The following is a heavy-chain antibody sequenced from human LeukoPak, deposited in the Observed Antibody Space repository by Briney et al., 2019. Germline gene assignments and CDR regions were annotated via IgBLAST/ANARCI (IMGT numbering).Heavy chain of an antibody. CDR1: GYTFTSND. J-gene: IGHJ3*02. Sequence: ASVKVSCKTSGYTFTSNDINWVRQAPGQGLEWVGWMNPNSGNSGYAQKFQGRVTMTRNTSINTAYMELSSLRSEDTAVYYCARECSSSWQPTCGFDIWGHGTMVTVSS. CDR3: ARECSSSWQPTCGFDI. V-gene: IGHV1-8*01. CDR2: MNPNSGNS. D-gene: IGHD6-13*01.